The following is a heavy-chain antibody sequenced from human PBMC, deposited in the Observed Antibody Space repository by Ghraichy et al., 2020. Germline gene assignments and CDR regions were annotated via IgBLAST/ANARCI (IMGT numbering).Heavy chain of an antibody. Sequence: SETLSLTCTVSGGSISSADYYWSWIRQPPGKGLEWIGSIFYSGNTNYNPSLQSRLTLSVDRPKNQFSLRLSSMTAADTAVYYCARERVIWSGSPRGIDVWGRGTTVTVSS. CDR3: ARERVIWSGSPRGIDV. J-gene: IGHJ6*02. V-gene: IGHV4-30-4*01. CDR1: GGSISSADYY. CDR2: IFYSGNT. D-gene: IGHD3-3*01.